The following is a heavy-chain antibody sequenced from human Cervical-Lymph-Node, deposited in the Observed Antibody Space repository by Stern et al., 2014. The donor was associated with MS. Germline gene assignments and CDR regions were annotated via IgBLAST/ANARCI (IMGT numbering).Heavy chain of an antibody. CDR3: ARDIPPIITGTTSGMDV. CDR1: GGTFSSYA. CDR2: TIPIFGTA. D-gene: IGHD1-20*01. Sequence: MQLVESGAEVKKPGSSVKVSCKASGGTFSSYAISWVRPAPGQGLEWMGGTIPIFGTANYAQKFQGRVTITADESTSTAYMELSSLRSEDTAVYYCARDIPPIITGTTSGMDVWGQGTTVTVSS. V-gene: IGHV1-69*01. J-gene: IGHJ6*02.